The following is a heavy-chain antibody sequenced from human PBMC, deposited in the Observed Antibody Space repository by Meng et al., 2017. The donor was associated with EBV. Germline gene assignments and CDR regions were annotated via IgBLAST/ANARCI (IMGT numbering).Heavy chain of an antibody. CDR3: AKGDVYYYDSSGYPNY. CDR2: ISYDGSNK. CDR1: GFTFSSHC. J-gene: IGHJ4*02. D-gene: IGHD3-22*01. Sequence: VVSGGGVVKPGRPLRLSCGASGFTFSSHCMNWVGQAPGKGLEWVAVISYDGSNKYYADSVKGRFTISRDNSKNTLYLQMNSLRAEDTAVYYCAKGDVYYYDSSGYPNYWGQGTLVTVSS. V-gene: IGHV3-30*18.